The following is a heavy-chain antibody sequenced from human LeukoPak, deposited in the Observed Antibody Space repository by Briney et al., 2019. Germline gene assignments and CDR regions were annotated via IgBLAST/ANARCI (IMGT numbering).Heavy chain of an antibody. D-gene: IGHD6-13*01. CDR1: GGSISSGGYS. Sequence: PSQTLSLTCAVSGGSISSGGYSWSWIRQPPGKGLEWIGYIYYSGSTNYNPSLKSRVTISVDTSKNQFSLKLSSVTAADTAVYYCATSGGQQLPMDAFDIWGQGTMVTVSS. CDR3: ATSGGQQLPMDAFDI. V-gene: IGHV4-30-4*07. CDR2: IYYSGST. J-gene: IGHJ3*02.